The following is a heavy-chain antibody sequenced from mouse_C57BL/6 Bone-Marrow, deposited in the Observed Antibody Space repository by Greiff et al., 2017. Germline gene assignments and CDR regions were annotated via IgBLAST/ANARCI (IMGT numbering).Heavy chain of an antibody. Sequence: EVNVVESGGGLVKPGGSLKLSCAASGFTFSDYGMHWVRQAPEKGLEWVAYISSGSSTIYYADTVKGRFTISRDNAKNTLFLQMTSLRSEDTAMYYCATTVVAYWYFDVWGTGTTVTVSS. D-gene: IGHD1-1*01. J-gene: IGHJ1*03. CDR2: ISSGSSTI. V-gene: IGHV5-17*01. CDR1: GFTFSDYG. CDR3: ATTVVAYWYFDV.